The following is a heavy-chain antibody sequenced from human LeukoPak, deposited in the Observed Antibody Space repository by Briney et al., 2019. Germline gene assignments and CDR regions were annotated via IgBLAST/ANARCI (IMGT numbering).Heavy chain of an antibody. Sequence: TGGSLRLSCAASGFTVSSNYMSWVRQAPGKGLEWVSVIYSGGSTYYADSVKGRFTISRDNSKNALYLQMNSLRAEDTAVYYCAGVIFGYGYVWETFDYWGQGTLVTVSS. CDR2: IYSGGST. V-gene: IGHV3-53*01. D-gene: IGHD3-16*01. CDR3: AGVIFGYGYVWETFDY. CDR1: GFTVSSNY. J-gene: IGHJ4*02.